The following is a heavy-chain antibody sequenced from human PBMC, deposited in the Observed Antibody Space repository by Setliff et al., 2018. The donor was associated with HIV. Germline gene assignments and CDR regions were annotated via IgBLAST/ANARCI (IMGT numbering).Heavy chain of an antibody. J-gene: IGHJ6*03. CDR1: GDSIISSRNF. Sequence: SETLSLTCTVSGDSIISSRNFWGWIRQPPGKGLEWIGNIHSSGSTYYNPSLKSRVTMSVDTAKNQFSLNLTSVTAADTAIYYCARCGYSYGFLGVTYYFYMDVWGKGTAVTVSS. V-gene: IGHV4-39*07. CDR3: ARCGYSYGFLGVTYYFYMDV. CDR2: IHSSGST. D-gene: IGHD5-18*01.